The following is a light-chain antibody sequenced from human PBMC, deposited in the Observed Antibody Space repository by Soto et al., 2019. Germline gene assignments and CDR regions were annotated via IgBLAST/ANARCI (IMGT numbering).Light chain of an antibody. J-gene: IGKJ1*01. V-gene: IGKV3D-15*01. Sequence: PGARVPLSCRASQSVSSSYLTWYQQKPGQAPGLLIYGASTMATGIPARFSGSGSGTEFTLTISSLQSEDFAVYYCQQHNNWPRTFGQGTKVDI. CDR3: QQHNNWPRT. CDR1: QSVSSSY. CDR2: GAS.